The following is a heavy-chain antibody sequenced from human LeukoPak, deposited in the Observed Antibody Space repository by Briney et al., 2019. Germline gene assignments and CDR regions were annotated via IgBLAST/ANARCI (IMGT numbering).Heavy chain of an antibody. CDR1: GYTFTGYY. Sequence: ASVKVSCKASGYTFTGYYIHWVRQAPGQGLEWMGWINPNSGDTNYAQKFQVRVTMTRDTSISTAYMYLRPDDTAVYYCARVPTPAYCGGDCYYASPQKSYYYYYMDVWGKGTTVTVSS. V-gene: IGHV1-2*02. D-gene: IGHD2-21*02. CDR3: ARVPTPAYCGGDCYYASPQKSYYYYYMDV. J-gene: IGHJ6*03. CDR2: INPNSGDT.